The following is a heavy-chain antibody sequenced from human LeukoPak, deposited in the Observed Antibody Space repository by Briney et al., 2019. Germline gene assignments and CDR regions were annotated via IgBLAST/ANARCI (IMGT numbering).Heavy chain of an antibody. CDR3: ARAGRYDYVWGSYLADY. J-gene: IGHJ4*02. CDR2: ISAYNGNT. D-gene: IGHD3-16*02. V-gene: IGHV1-18*01. CDR1: GYTFTSYG. Sequence: GASVKVSCKASGYTFTSYGISWVRQAPGQGLEWMGWISAYNGNTNYAQKLQGRVTMTTDTSTSTAYMELRSLRSDDTAVYYCARAGRYDYVWGSYLADYWGQGTLVTVSS.